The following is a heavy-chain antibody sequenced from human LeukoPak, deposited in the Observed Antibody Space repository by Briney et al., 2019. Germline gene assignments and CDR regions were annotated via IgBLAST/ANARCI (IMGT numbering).Heavy chain of an antibody. Sequence: VASVKVSCKASGYTFTSYYTHWVRQAPGQGLEWMGIINPSGGSTSYAQKFQGRVTMTRDTSTSTVYMELSSLRSEDTAVYYCARDLSPIRGYSYGYRDWGQGTLVTVSS. CDR1: GYTFTSYY. CDR2: INPSGGST. CDR3: ARDLSPIRGYSYGYRD. J-gene: IGHJ4*02. V-gene: IGHV1-46*01. D-gene: IGHD5-18*01.